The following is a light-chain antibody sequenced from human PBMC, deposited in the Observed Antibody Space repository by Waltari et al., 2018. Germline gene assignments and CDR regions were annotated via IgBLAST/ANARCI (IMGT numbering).Light chain of an antibody. V-gene: IGLV1-40*01. Sequence: QSLLTQPPSVSGAPGQRVTISCTGSTSNIGAGYDVHWYQQLPGTAPKLLIYRAYKLPSAVPDRFSGSKSGTSASLAITGLQAEDEGDYYCQSYDSSLTRAVFGGGTKLTVL. J-gene: IGLJ3*02. CDR3: QSYDSSLTRAV. CDR2: RAY. CDR1: TSNIGAGYD.